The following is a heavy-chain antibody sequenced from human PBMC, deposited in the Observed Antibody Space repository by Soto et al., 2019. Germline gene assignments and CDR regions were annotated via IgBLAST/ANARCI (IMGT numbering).Heavy chain of an antibody. CDR3: AHSEGGYASIYFAF. Sequence: QLTLQESGPTLVKPTQTRTLTCTFSGFSFTTAGVAVGWIRQTPGGALEWLTLIYYNDDRRFSPSLKTRLTITGETSKNQGVLSLTNVDPGDTATYFCAHSEGGYASIYFAFWGQGIPVTVSS. CDR2: IYYNDDR. J-gene: IGHJ4*02. D-gene: IGHD5-12*01. V-gene: IGHV2-5*01. CDR1: GFSFTTAGVA.